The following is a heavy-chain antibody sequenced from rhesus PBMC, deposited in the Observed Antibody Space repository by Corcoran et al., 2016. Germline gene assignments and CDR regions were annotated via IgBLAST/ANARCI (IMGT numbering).Heavy chain of an antibody. V-gene: IGHV4-169*02. Sequence: QLQLQESGPGLVKPSETLSVTCAVSGGSISSSYWSWIRHAPGKGLVWIGYIYGSGSSTNYNPSLKSRVTLSVDTAKNQLSLKLSSVTAADTAVYYCASGGVAAPFDYWGQGVLVTVSS. CDR1: GGSISSSY. J-gene: IGHJ4*01. CDR2: IYGSGSST. CDR3: ASGGVAAPFDY. D-gene: IGHD4-29*01.